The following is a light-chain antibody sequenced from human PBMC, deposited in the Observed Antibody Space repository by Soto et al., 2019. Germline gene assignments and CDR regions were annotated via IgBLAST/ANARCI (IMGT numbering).Light chain of an antibody. CDR1: QGIATYS. CDR3: HYGNSLPWT. V-gene: IGKV3-20*01. Sequence: EIVLTQSPGTPSLSPGERATLSCRTSQGIATYSLAWYQQKPGQAPRLLICGASSRATGIPDRFSGSGSGTDFTLTISRLEPEDFAVYYCHYGNSLPWTFGQGTKVDIK. J-gene: IGKJ1*01. CDR2: GAS.